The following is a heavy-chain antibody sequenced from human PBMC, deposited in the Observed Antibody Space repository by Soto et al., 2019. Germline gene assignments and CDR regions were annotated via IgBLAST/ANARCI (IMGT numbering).Heavy chain of an antibody. J-gene: IGHJ4*02. CDR2: ITHGGST. V-gene: IGHV4-34*01. CDR3: ARGRLFLTTSGLAITYFDY. D-gene: IGHD3-3*01. Sequence: SETLSLTCAVYSGSFSGYYYSWIRQSPGKGLEWIGEITHGGSTTYSPSVKSRVTMSLDTSKNQFSLNMTSMTAADTAVYYCARGRLFLTTSGLAITYFDYWGQGTLVTVSS. CDR1: SGSFSGYY.